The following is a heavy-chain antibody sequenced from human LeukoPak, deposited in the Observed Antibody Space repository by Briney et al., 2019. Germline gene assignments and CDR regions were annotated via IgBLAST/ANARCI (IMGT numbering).Heavy chain of an antibody. Sequence: GGSLRLSCAASGFTFSSYAMSWVRQAPGKGPEWVSAISGSGGSTYYADSVKGRFTISRDNSKNTLYLQMNSLRAEDTAVYYCAKDHIGGYCSSTSCTNWFDPWGQGTLVTVSS. J-gene: IGHJ5*02. V-gene: IGHV3-23*01. D-gene: IGHD2-2*01. CDR2: ISGSGGST. CDR3: AKDHIGGYCSSTSCTNWFDP. CDR1: GFTFSSYA.